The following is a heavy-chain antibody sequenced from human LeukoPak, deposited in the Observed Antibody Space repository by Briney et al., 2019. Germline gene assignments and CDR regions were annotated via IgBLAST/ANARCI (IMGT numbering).Heavy chain of an antibody. J-gene: IGHJ6*02. V-gene: IGHV3-11*05. CDR3: ARDKIYEGYSYGLGPYYYYGMDV. D-gene: IGHD5-18*01. Sequence: GGSLRLSCAASGFPFNEYSMNWVRQAPGKGLEWISYIGISSGNTKYADSVKGRFTISRDNAKNSLYLQMNSLRAEDTAVYYCARDKIYEGYSYGLGPYYYYGMDVWGQGTTVTVSS. CDR1: GFPFNEYS. CDR2: IGISSGNT.